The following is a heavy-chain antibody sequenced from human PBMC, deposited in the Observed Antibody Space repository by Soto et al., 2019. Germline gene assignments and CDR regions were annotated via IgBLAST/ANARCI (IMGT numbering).Heavy chain of an antibody. V-gene: IGHV3-30*18. CDR2: ISYDGSNK. D-gene: IGHD3-3*01. CDR1: GFTFSSYG. J-gene: IGHJ5*02. Sequence: LRLSCAASGFTFSSYGMHWVRQAPGKGLEWVAVISYDGSNKYYADSVKGRFTISRDNSKNTLYLQMNSLRAEDTAVYYCAKDRGYDFWSGSSEYDPWGQGTLVTVSS. CDR3: AKDRGYDFWSGSSEYDP.